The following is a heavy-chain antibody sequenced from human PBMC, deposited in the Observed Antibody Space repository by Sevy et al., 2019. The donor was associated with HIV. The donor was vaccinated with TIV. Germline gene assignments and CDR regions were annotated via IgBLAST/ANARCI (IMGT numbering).Heavy chain of an antibody. CDR2: IRYSWST. Sequence: SETLSLTCTVSGASISSSGYYWGWIRQPPGKGLEWIASIRYSWSTFYNPSLKSRVTISADTSNNQFSLKLNSVTAADTAIYYCAGPMLTYNSGWSYYDYWGQGTVVTVSS. CDR3: AGPMLTYNSGWSYYDY. J-gene: IGHJ4*02. CDR1: GASISSSGYY. D-gene: IGHD6-19*01. V-gene: IGHV4-39*01.